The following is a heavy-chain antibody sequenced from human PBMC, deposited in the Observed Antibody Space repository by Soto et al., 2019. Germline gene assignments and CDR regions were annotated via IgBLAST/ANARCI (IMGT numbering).Heavy chain of an antibody. CDR1: GFTFSDSW. CDR3: VRGGSNYAS. V-gene: IGHV3-7*01. Sequence: LRLSCTASGFTFSDSWMTWVRQAPGKGLEWVARIKQDESEKKYADSVKGRFSISRDNAKNSMYLQMDHLRGEDTAVYYCVRGGSNYASWGQGTLVTVSS. J-gene: IGHJ5*02. CDR2: IKQDESEK. D-gene: IGHD4-4*01.